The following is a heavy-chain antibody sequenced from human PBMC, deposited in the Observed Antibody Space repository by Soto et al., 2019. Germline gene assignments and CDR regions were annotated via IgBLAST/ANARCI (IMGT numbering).Heavy chain of an antibody. CDR3: ATDIVVVVAGPFDY. D-gene: IGHD2-15*01. CDR2: ISSSSSYI. J-gene: IGHJ4*02. Sequence: GGSLRLSCAASGFTFSSYSMNWVRQAPGKGLEWVSSISSSSSYIYYADSVKGRFTISRDNAKNSLYLQMNSLRAEDTAVYYCATDIVVVVAGPFDYWGQGTLVTVS. CDR1: GFTFSSYS. V-gene: IGHV3-21*01.